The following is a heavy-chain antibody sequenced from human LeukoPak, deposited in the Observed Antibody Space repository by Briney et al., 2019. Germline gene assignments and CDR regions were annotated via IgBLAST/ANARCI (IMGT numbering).Heavy chain of an antibody. Sequence: PGRSLRLSCAASGFTFSSYAMHWVRQAPGKGLEWVAVISYDGSNKYYADSVKGRLTISRDNSKNTLYLQMNSLRAGDTAVYYCARARDTAMVISYYFDYWGQGTLVTVSS. V-gene: IGHV3-30-3*01. CDR2: ISYDGSNK. CDR1: GFTFSSYA. J-gene: IGHJ4*02. CDR3: ARARDTAMVISYYFDY. D-gene: IGHD5-18*01.